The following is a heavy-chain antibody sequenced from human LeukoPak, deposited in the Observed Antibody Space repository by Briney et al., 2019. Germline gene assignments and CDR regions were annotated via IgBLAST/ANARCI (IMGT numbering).Heavy chain of an antibody. Sequence: SQTLSLTCAISGDSVSSNSAAWNWIRQPPSRGLEWLGRTYYRSKWYNDYAVSVKSRITINPDTSKNQFSLQLNSVTPEDTAVYYCAREYYDSSGYYSQPIDYWGQGTLVTVSS. CDR2: TYYRSKWYN. V-gene: IGHV6-1*01. J-gene: IGHJ4*02. CDR1: GDSVSSNSAA. D-gene: IGHD3-22*01. CDR3: AREYYDSSGYYSQPIDY.